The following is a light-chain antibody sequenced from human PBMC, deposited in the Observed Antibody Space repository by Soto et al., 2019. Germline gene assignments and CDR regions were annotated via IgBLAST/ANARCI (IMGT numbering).Light chain of an antibody. Sequence: EIVMTQSPATLSVSPGERATLSCRASQSVSSDLAWYKQKPGQAPRLLMYGASTRSTGVPATFSGSGSGTEFTPATSSLQSDDVAVYYCQQYNNWPPWTFGQGTKVEIK. CDR3: QQYNNWPPWT. J-gene: IGKJ1*01. CDR2: GAS. V-gene: IGKV3-15*01. CDR1: QSVSSD.